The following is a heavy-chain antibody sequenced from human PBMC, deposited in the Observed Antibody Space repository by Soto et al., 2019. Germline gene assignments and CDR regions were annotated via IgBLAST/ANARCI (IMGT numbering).Heavy chain of an antibody. Sequence: GGSLRLSCAASGFTFSTYAMSWVRQAPGKGLEWVLGISGSGGTTYYADSVKGRFTISRDNSKNTLYLQMNTLRAEDTAVYYCAKDLGRAWALDIWGQGTMVTVSS. CDR2: ISGSGGTT. CDR3: AKDLGRAWALDI. CDR1: GFTFSTYA. J-gene: IGHJ3*02. V-gene: IGHV3-23*01.